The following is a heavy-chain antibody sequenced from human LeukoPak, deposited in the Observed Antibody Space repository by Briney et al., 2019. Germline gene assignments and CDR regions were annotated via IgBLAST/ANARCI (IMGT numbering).Heavy chain of an antibody. V-gene: IGHV4-59*01. J-gene: IGHJ3*02. D-gene: IGHD5-24*01. Sequence: SETLSLTCTVSGGSINSYYCSWIRQPPGKGLEYIGYIYYAGSTNYNPSLNSRATISVDTSKNQFSLKLTSVTAADTAVYYCARGRWLQAKDAFDIWSQGTMVTVSS. CDR1: GGSINSYY. CDR3: ARGRWLQAKDAFDI. CDR2: IYYAGST.